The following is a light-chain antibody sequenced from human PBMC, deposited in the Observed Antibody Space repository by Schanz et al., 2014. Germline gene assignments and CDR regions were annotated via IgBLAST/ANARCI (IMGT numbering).Light chain of an antibody. Sequence: IHMTQSPSTLSASVGDRVTITCRASQSMGTWLAWYQQKPGKAPKLLIYDASNLEIGVPSRFSGSGSGTDFTLTISSLQPVDFATYYCQQYNNYWTFGQGTKVEIK. CDR1: QSMGTW. CDR2: DAS. V-gene: IGKV1-5*01. CDR3: QQYNNYWT. J-gene: IGKJ1*01.